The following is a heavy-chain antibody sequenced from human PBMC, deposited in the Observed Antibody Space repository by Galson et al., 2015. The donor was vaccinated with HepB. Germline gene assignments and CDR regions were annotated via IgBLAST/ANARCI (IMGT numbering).Heavy chain of an antibody. J-gene: IGHJ5*02. Sequence: SLRLSCAASGFTFSSYAMSWVRQAPGKGLEWVSAISGSGGSTYYADSVKGRFTISRDNSKNTLYLQMNSLRAEDTAVYYCAKGPDFGRWFDPWGQGTLVTVSS. CDR3: AKGPDFGRWFDP. CDR2: ISGSGGST. D-gene: IGHD3-3*01. V-gene: IGHV3-23*01. CDR1: GFTFSSYA.